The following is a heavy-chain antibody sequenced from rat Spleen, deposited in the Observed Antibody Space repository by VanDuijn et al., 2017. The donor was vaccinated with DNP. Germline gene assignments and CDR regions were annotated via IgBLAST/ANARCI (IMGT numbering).Heavy chain of an antibody. CDR1: GFTFNNYW. J-gene: IGHJ3*01. V-gene: IGHV5-31*01. CDR3: ARQRVMYTTATGFAY. D-gene: IGHD1-6*01. CDR2: ITSGGGET. Sequence: EVQLVESGGDLVQPGRSLKFSCVASGFTFNNYWMTWIRQIPGKGLEWVASITSGGGETYHPDSVKGRFTISRDNATNTLYLQMNSLRSEDTATYYCARQRVMYTTATGFAYWGQGTLVTVSS.